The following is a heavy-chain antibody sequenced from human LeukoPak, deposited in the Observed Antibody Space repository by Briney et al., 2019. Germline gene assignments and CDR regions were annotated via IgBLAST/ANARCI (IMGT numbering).Heavy chain of an antibody. CDR2: IIPIFGTA. V-gene: IGHV1-69*01. Sequence: SVKVSCKASGGTFSSYAISWVRQAPGQGLEWMGGIIPIFGTANYAQKFQGRVTITADESTSTAYMELSSPRSEDTAVYYCARDLGGYYWFDPWGQGTLVTVSS. D-gene: IGHD3-22*01. CDR3: ARDLGGYYWFDP. J-gene: IGHJ5*02. CDR1: GGTFSSYA.